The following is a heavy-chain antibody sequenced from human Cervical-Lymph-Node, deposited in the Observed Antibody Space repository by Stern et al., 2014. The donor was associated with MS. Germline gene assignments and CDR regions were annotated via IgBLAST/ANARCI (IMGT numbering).Heavy chain of an antibody. J-gene: IGHJ3*02. V-gene: IGHV3-73*02. Sequence: EVQLVESGGGLVQPGGSLKVSCAASGFTFSASVIHWVRQASGKGLEWVGRIRNKGKNYATAYAVSVKGRFTISRDDSKNTAYVHMNSLKVEDTAVYYCAPSSAIWGRGTMVTVSS. CDR1: GFTFSASV. CDR2: IRNKGKNYAT. CDR3: APSSAI.